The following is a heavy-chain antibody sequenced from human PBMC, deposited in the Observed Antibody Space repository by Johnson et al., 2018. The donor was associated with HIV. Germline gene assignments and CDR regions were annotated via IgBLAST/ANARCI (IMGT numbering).Heavy chain of an antibody. J-gene: IGHJ3*02. CDR3: ARGIAAAPLWAFDI. CDR2: IRSNGGKT. CDR1: RFTFSAYP. D-gene: IGHD6-13*01. V-gene: IGHV3-64*04. Sequence: HVQLVESGGGLVQPGGSLRLSCAASRFTFSAYPMHWVRQAPGKGLEYVSAIRSNGGKTYYADSVKGRFTISRDNSKNTLYLQMNSLRAEDTAVYYCARGIAAAPLWAFDIWGQGTMVTVSS.